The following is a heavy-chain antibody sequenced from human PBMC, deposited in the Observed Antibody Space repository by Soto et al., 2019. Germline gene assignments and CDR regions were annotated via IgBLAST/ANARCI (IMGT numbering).Heavy chain of an antibody. J-gene: IGHJ4*02. CDR2: IYYSGST. D-gene: IGHD6-25*01. Sequence: SETLSLTCTVSRGSISSGTNYWAWIRQPPGKGLEWIANIYYSGSTFYNPSLKSRVTISLDTSKNQFSLKLRSVTAADTAVYYCARREAGWYFDSWGQGTLVTVSS. V-gene: IGHV4-39*01. CDR1: RGSISSGTNY. CDR3: ARREAGWYFDS.